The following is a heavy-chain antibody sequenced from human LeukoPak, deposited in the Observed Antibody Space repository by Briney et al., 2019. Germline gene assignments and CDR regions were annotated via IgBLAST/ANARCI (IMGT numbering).Heavy chain of an antibody. Sequence: SVKVSCKASGGTFSSYTISWVRQAPGQGLEWMGRIIPILGIANYAQKFQGRVTITADKSTSTAYMELSSLRSEDTAVYYCARDGVYDFWSGYYKDGYYFDYWGQGTLVTVSS. CDR1: GGTFSSYT. V-gene: IGHV1-69*04. D-gene: IGHD3-3*01. CDR2: IIPILGIA. CDR3: ARDGVYDFWSGYYKDGYYFDY. J-gene: IGHJ4*02.